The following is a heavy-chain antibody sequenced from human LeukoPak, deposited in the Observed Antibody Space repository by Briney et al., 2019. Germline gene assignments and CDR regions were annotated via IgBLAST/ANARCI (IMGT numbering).Heavy chain of an antibody. CDR3: ARDNSGGDEAWWFNP. V-gene: IGHV1-46*01. Sequence: ASVKVSCKAFGYTFTSNYMHWVRQAPAQGPEGMGVISPSGGSTTYAQKFQGRVALPRDMSTSTDYLELSSVRSEETAVYYCARDNSGGDEAWWFNPWGEGTLVTVSS. J-gene: IGHJ5*02. CDR2: ISPSGGST. CDR1: GYTFTSNY. D-gene: IGHD3-10*01.